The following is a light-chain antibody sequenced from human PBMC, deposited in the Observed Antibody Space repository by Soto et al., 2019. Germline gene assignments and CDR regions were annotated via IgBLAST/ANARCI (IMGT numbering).Light chain of an antibody. J-gene: IGKJ4*01. Sequence: DIQMTQSPSSLSASVGDRVTITCQASQDIRKYLIWYQQKPGKAPKLLIYDASSFERGVPSRFSGSGSGTDFTFTISSLQPEDVATYYCQHHATLLFTFGGGTKVEIK. CDR2: DAS. CDR3: QHHATLLFT. V-gene: IGKV1-33*01. CDR1: QDIRKY.